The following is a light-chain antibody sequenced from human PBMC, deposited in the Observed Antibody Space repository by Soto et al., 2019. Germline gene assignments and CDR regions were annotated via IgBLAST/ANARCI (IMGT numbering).Light chain of an antibody. V-gene: IGKV3-11*01. CDR1: QSVSTY. CDR3: QRRSNWPRT. J-gene: IGKJ2*01. CDR2: DAS. Sequence: EIVLTQSPATLSLSPGERATLSCSASQSVSTYLAWYQQKPGQAPRLLIYDASNRATGIPARFSGSGSGTDFTLTINSLEPEDFAVYYCQRRSNWPRTFGQGPKLEIK.